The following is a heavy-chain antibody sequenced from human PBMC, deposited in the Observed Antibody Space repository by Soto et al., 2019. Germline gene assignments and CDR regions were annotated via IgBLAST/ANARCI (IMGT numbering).Heavy chain of an antibody. V-gene: IGHV3-23*01. CDR1: GFTFSSYS. Sequence: EVQLLESGAGLVQPGVSPSLSCAASGFTFSSYSIRWVRQAAGQRLEWVSSISAVGDRVYYADSVKGRFTVSRDKYKNTLYLQTDRLRAEDTAVYYCASFSRCDGDCPQDLCGGGALVTVSS. CDR2: ISAVGDRV. CDR3: ASFSRCDGDCPQDL. J-gene: IGHJ5*02. D-gene: IGHD2-21*02.